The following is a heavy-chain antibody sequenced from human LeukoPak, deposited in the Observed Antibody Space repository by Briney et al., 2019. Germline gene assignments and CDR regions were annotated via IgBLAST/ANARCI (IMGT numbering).Heavy chain of an antibody. D-gene: IGHD3-3*01. Sequence: SVKVSCKASGGTFSSYAISWVRQAPGQGLEWMGGIIPIFGTANYAQKFQGRVTITADESTSTAYMELRSLRSEDTAVYYCARGGLRFLEWLSYNWFDPWGQGTLVTVSS. CDR1: GGTFSSYA. CDR3: ARGGLRFLEWLSYNWFDP. J-gene: IGHJ5*02. V-gene: IGHV1-69*13. CDR2: IIPIFGTA.